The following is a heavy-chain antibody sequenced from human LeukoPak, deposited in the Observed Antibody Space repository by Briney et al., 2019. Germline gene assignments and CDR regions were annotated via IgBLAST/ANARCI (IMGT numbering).Heavy chain of an antibody. CDR3: AKAPGIDDSSPFDY. CDR2: ISYDGSNK. CDR1: GFTFSSYG. Sequence: PGGSLRPSCAASGFTFSSYGRNWVRQAPGKGLGGGAVISYDGSNKYYADSVKGRFTISRDNSKNTLYLQMNSLRAEDTAVYYCAKAPGIDDSSPFDYWGQGTLVTVSS. J-gene: IGHJ4*02. V-gene: IGHV3-30*18. D-gene: IGHD3-22*01.